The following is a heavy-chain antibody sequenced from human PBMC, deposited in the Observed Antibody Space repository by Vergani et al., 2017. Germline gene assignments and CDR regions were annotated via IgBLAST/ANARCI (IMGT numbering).Heavy chain of an antibody. CDR3: AKVPQLEDWFDP. CDR1: GGTFSSYA. CDR2: IIPICGIA. V-gene: IGHV1-69*17. J-gene: IGHJ5*02. D-gene: IGHD2-2*01. Sequence: QVQLVQSGAEVKKPGSSVKVSCKASGGTFSSYAISWVRQAPGQGLEWMGGIIPICGIANYAQKFQGRVTITADKSTSTAYMELSSLRSEDTAVYYCAKVPQLEDWFDPWGQGTLVTVSS.